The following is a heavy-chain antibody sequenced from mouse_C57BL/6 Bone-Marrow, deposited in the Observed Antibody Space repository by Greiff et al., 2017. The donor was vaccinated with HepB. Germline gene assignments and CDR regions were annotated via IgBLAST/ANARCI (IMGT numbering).Heavy chain of an antibody. V-gene: IGHV1-81*01. CDR3: AREGSTVVASFDY. CDR2: IYPRSGNT. Sequence: VMLVESGAELARPGASVKLSCKASGYTFTSYGISWVKQRTGPGLEWIGEIYPRSGNTYYNEKFKGKATLTADKSSSTAYMELRSLTSEDSAVYFCAREGSTVVASFDYWGQGTTLTVSS. J-gene: IGHJ2*01. D-gene: IGHD1-1*01. CDR1: GYTFTSYG.